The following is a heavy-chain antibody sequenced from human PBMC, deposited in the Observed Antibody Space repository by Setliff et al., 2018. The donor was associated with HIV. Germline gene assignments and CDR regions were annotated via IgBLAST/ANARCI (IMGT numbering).Heavy chain of an antibody. V-gene: IGHV4-61*10. Sequence: SETLSLTCTVSGGSISSGSYYWTWIRQPAGKGLEWIGNIYYSGSTNYNPSLRSRVTISVDTSKNQFSLDLSSVTAADTAVYYCARGRIPRWSCNNGDCLEYFQYWGQGTLVTVSS. CDR2: IYYSGST. CDR3: ARGRIPRWSCNNGDCLEYFQY. J-gene: IGHJ1*01. CDR1: GGSISSGSYY. D-gene: IGHD2-21*01.